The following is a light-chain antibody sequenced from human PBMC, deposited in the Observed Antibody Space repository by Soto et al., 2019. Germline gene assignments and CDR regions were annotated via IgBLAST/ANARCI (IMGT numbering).Light chain of an antibody. J-gene: IGLJ2*01. CDR2: DVN. CDR1: SGDVDPYNY. CDR3: CSYVGTPL. Sequence: QSALTQPPSVSGSPGQSVTISCTGTSGDVDPYNYVSWYQQHPGRAPKLVIYDVNMRPSGVPDRFSGSKSGDTSSLTISGLQAEDAADYYCCSYVGTPLVGGGTQLTVL. V-gene: IGLV2-11*01.